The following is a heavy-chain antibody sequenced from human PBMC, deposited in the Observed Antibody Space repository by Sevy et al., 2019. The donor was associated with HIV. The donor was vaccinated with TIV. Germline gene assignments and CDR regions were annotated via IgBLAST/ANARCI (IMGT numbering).Heavy chain of an antibody. J-gene: IGHJ6*03. Sequence: ASVKVSCKASGGTFSRYAISWVRQAPGQGLEWMGGIIPIFGTANYAKKFQGRVTITADKSTSTAYMELSSLRSEDTAVYYCATGGVGYCSGGSCYSYYYYYMDVWGKGTTVTVSS. D-gene: IGHD2-15*01. CDR3: ATGGVGYCSGGSCYSYYYYYMDV. CDR1: GGTFSRYA. V-gene: IGHV1-69*06. CDR2: IIPIFGTA.